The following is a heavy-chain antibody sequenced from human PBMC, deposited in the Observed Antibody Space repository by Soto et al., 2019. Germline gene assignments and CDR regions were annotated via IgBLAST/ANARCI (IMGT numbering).Heavy chain of an antibody. V-gene: IGHV3-30*18. Sequence: VQLVESAGGVVHPGRSLRLSRAASRFTFSDYAMHWVRQAPGKGLEWVAVVSHDGRNTHYADSVKGRFTISRDSSNNTVSLGMTRLRAEDTAFYYCAKGGRQSLVTSDFNYGGQGALVTVSS. CDR1: RFTFSDYA. J-gene: IGHJ4*02. D-gene: IGHD6-19*01. CDR3: AKGGRQSLVTSDFNY. CDR2: VSHDGRNT.